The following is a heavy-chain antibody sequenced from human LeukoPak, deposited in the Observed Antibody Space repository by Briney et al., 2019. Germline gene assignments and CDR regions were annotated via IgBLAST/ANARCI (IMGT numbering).Heavy chain of an antibody. CDR1: GGSVSSSTYY. V-gene: IGHV4-39*01. J-gene: IGHJ5*02. CDR3: ASLGTLRS. D-gene: IGHD7-27*01. Sequence: PSETLSLTCTVSGGSVSSSTYYWGWIRQPPGKGLEWIESISYSGTNYINPSLKSRVSISIDTSKNQFSVKLTSVSAADTAMYYCASLGTLRSWGQGTLVTVSS. CDR2: ISYSGTN.